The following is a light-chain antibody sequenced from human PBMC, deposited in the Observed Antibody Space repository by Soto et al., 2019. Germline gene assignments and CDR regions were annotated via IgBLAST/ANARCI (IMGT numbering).Light chain of an antibody. Sequence: SYVVTQPPSVSVAPGKTARITCGGNNIGSNSVHWYQQKAGQARVLVIYYDSDRPSGIPERFSGSKSGNTATLTISRVEAGDEDDYYCQVWDYSSDPVVFGGGTKLTVL. CDR3: QVWDYSSDPVV. CDR2: YDS. CDR1: NIGSNS. J-gene: IGLJ2*01. V-gene: IGLV3-21*01.